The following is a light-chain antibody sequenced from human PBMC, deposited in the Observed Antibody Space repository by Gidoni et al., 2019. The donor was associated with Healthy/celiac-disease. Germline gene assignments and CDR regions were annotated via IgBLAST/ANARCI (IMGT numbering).Light chain of an antibody. CDR2: KAS. V-gene: IGKV1-5*03. CDR3: QQYNSYWT. CDR1: QSISSW. Sequence: IQMTQSPSTLSASVGDRVTITYRASQSISSWLAWYQQKPGKAPKLLIYKASSLESGVPSRFSGSGSGTEFTLTISSLQPDDFATYYCQQYNSYWTFGQXTKVEIK. J-gene: IGKJ1*01.